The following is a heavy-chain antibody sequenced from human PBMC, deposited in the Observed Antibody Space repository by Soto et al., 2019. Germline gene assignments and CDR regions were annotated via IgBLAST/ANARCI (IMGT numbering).Heavy chain of an antibody. J-gene: IGHJ6*02. CDR2: IIPIFGTA. V-gene: IGHV1-69*13. D-gene: IGHD3-10*02. CDR3: ARCGVRSNYGMDV. CDR1: GGTFSSYA. Sequence: SVKVSCKASGGTFSSYAISWVRQAPGQGLEWMGGIIPIFGTANYAQKFQGRVTITADESTSTAYMELRSLRSDDTAVYYCARCGVRSNYGMDVWGQGTTVTVSS.